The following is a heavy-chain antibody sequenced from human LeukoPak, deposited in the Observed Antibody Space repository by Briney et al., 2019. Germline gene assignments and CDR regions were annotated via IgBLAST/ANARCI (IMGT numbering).Heavy chain of an antibody. Sequence: GGSLRLSCAASGFTFSSYEMNWVRQAPGKGLEWVSYISSSGSTIYYADSVKGRFTISRDNAKNSLYLQMNSLRAEDTAVYYCAREFKYNYYDSSQPGNYFDYWGQGTLVTVSS. CDR2: ISSSGSTI. CDR1: GFTFSSYE. V-gene: IGHV3-48*03. J-gene: IGHJ4*02. CDR3: AREFKYNYYDSSQPGNYFDY. D-gene: IGHD3-22*01.